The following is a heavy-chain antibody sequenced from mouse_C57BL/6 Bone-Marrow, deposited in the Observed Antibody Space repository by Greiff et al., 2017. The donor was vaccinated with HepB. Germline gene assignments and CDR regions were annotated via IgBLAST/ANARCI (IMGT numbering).Heavy chain of an antibody. D-gene: IGHD1-1*01. V-gene: IGHV1-81*01. CDR1: GYTFTSYG. Sequence: VHLVESGAELARPGASVKLSCKASGYTFTSYGISWVKHRTGQGLEWIGEIYPRSGNTYYNEKFKGKATLTADKSSSTAYMELRSLTSEDSAVYFCASNGYYYAMDYWGQGTSVTVSS. J-gene: IGHJ4*01. CDR2: IYPRSGNT. CDR3: ASNGYYYAMDY.